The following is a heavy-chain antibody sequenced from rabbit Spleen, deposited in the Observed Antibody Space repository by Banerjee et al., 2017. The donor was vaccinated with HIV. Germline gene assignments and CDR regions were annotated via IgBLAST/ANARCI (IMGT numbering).Heavy chain of an antibody. V-gene: IGHV1S45*01. CDR3: ARDSGSSFSSYGMGL. CDR1: GFSFSSNYY. CDR2: NATGSSGFS. D-gene: IGHD8-1*01. J-gene: IGHJ6*01. Sequence: QEQLVESGGGLVQPEGSLTLTCTASGFSFSSNYYMCCVRQAPGKGLEWVACNATGSSGFSNFASWAKGRFTISKTSSSTITLQMTSLTAADTATYFCARDSGSSFSSYGMGLWGPGTLVTVS.